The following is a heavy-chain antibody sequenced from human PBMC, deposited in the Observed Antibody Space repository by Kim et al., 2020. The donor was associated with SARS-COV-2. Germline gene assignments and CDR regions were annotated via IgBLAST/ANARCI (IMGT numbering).Heavy chain of an antibody. J-gene: IGHJ4*02. D-gene: IGHD1-26*01. Sequence: KVQGRVTITADESTSTAYMELSSLRSEDTAVYYCARDPRGLGATWSYFDYWGQGTLVTVSS. CDR3: ARDPRGLGATWSYFDY. V-gene: IGHV1-69*01.